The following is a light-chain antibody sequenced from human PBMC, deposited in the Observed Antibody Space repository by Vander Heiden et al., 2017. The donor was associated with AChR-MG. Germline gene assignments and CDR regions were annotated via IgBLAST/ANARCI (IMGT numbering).Light chain of an antibody. CDR3: QQTYSPPIT. J-gene: IGKJ3*01. CDR1: QGISRY. V-gene: IGKV1-39*01. CDR2: AAS. Sequence: DIHMTHSPSSLSASVGDRVTVTCRASQGISRYLNWYQQKPGQAPKLLIYAASTLHSGVSSRFSGSGSGTYFTLTINCLQPDDFAVYFCQQTYSPPITFGPGTQVDRK.